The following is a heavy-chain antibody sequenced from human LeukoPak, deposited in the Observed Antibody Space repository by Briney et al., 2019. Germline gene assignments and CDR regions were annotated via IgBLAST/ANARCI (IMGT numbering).Heavy chain of an antibody. CDR2: INWNGRIT. Sequence: GESLRLSCAASGFTFDDYAMNWVRQVPGGGLEWGSGINWNGRITEYADSVKDRFTISRQNTKNSLYLYMNNLGGEDTALYFCARGSVQLWLRDTYYYMDVWGKGTTVTVSS. CDR3: ARGSVQLWLRDTYYYMDV. V-gene: IGHV3-20*04. D-gene: IGHD5-18*01. CDR1: GFTFDDYA. J-gene: IGHJ6*03.